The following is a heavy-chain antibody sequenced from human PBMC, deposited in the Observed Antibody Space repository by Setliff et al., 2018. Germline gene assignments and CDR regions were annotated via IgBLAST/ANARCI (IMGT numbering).Heavy chain of an antibody. V-gene: IGHV1-69*05. D-gene: IGHD3-22*01. CDR1: GGTFSSYG. CDR3: VREGVDSRSSTDYRYYMDV. J-gene: IGHJ6*03. Sequence: ASVKVSCKASGGTFSSYGISWVRQAPGQGLEWMGGTIPIFGTTDYAQKFQGRVTIITDESTSTAFMQLSSLRSEDAAVYYCVREGVDSRSSTDYRYYMDVWGKGTTVTVSS. CDR2: TIPIFGTT.